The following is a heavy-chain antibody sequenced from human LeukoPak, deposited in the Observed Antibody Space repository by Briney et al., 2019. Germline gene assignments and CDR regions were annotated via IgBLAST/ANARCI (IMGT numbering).Heavy chain of an antibody. D-gene: IGHD2-2*01. V-gene: IGHV1-69-2*01. CDR1: GYTFTDYF. J-gene: IGHJ4*02. CDR2: VDPEDDET. Sequence: ASVKVSCKASGYTFTDYFLHWVRQAPGKGLEWMGRVDPEDDETLYAEKFQGRITITADTSTDTTSMELSSLRSEDTAVYYCATEWIVPGAVFDYWGQGTHLTVSS. CDR3: ATEWIVPGAVFDY.